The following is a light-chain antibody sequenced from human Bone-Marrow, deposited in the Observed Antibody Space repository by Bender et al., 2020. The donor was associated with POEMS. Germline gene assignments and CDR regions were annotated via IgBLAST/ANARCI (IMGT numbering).Light chain of an antibody. V-gene: IGLV2-23*01. J-gene: IGLJ3*02. CDR3: FSYAGGNSWV. Sequence: QSALTQPASVSGSPGQSITISCTGTNSDVGGYRLVSWYQQHPGKAPKLLIFETSERPSGISDRFSGSKSGDTASLTISGLQTEDEADYYCFSYAGGNSWVFGSGTKLTVL. CDR1: NSDVGGYRL. CDR2: ETS.